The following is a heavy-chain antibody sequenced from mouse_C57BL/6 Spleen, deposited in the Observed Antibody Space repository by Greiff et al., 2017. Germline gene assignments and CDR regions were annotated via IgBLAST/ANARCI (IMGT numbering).Heavy chain of an antibody. V-gene: IGHV1-72*01. CDR2: LDPNSGGT. J-gene: IGHJ2*01. Sequence: QVQLQQLGAELVKPGASVKLSCKASGYTFPSYWMPWVKQRPGRGLEWIGRLDPNSGGTKYNEKFTSKATLTVDKTASTAYMQLSSLTAEDSAVYYCAGGTTRDYWGQGTTLTVSS. CDR1: GYTFPSYW. D-gene: IGHD1-1*01. CDR3: AGGTTRDY.